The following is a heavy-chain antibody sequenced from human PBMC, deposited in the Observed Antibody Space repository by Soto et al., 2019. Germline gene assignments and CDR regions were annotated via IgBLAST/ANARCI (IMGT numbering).Heavy chain of an antibody. CDR3: ARDRGFWSPVNLFDP. D-gene: IGHD3-3*01. J-gene: IGHJ5*02. CDR1: GFTFGSYG. CDR2: IWYDGSNK. Sequence: GGSPRLSCAAPGFTFGSYGMHWFRQAPGKGLEWVAVIWYDGSNKYYADSVKGRFTISRDNSKNTLYLQMNSLRAEDTAVYYCARDRGFWSPVNLFDPWGQGTLVTVSS. V-gene: IGHV3-33*01.